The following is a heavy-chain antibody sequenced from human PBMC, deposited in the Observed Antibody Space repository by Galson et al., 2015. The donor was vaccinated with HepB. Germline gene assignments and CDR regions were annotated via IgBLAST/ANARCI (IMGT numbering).Heavy chain of an antibody. D-gene: IGHD6-19*01. J-gene: IGHJ3*01. Sequence: SLRLSCAASGFTFGDYAMSWFRQAPGKGLEWVGFIRSNAYGGTIEYAAAVKGRITISRDDYKTIAYLQLKDVKPEDTAVYYCSRDRSGWYGGDAFDVWGQGTIVTVSS. V-gene: IGHV3-49*03. CDR3: SRDRSGWYGGDAFDV. CDR2: IRSNAYGGTI. CDR1: GFTFGDYA.